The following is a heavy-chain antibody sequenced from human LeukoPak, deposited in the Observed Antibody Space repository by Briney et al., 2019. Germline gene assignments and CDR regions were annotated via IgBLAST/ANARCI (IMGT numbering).Heavy chain of an antibody. CDR3: ARGCSGGSCYKGELNFDY. CDR1: GYTFTSYG. V-gene: IGHV1-18*04. J-gene: IGHJ4*02. D-gene: IGHD2-15*01. Sequence: ASVKVSCKASGYTFTSYGISWVRQAPGQGLEWMGWISAYNGNTNYAQKLQGRVTMTTDTSTSTAYMELRSLRSDDTAAYYCARGCSGGSCYKGELNFDYWGQGTLVTVSS. CDR2: ISAYNGNT.